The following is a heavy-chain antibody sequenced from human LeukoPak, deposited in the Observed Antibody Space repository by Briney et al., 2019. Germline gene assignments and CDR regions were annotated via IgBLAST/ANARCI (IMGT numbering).Heavy chain of an antibody. J-gene: IGHJ3*02. CDR3: ARRADAFDI. CDR1: GFTFSSYA. V-gene: IGHV3-30-3*01. CDR2: ISYDGSNK. Sequence: GGSLRLSCAASGFTFSSYAMHWVRQAPGKGLEWVAVISYDGSNKYYADSVKGRFTIFRDNSKNTLYLQMNSLRAEDTAVYYCARRADAFDIWGQGTMVTVSS.